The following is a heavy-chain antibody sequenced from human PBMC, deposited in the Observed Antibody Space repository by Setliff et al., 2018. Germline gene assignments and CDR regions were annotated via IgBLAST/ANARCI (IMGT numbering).Heavy chain of an antibody. CDR3: ARLNDYGDPRPYYYYMDV. D-gene: IGHD4-17*01. CDR2: IINSGST. CDR1: GGSISSSSYY. J-gene: IGHJ6*03. Sequence: PSETLSLTCTVSGGSISSSSYYWGWIRQSPGKGLEWIGTIINSGSTYYNPSLKSRVTMSVDTSKNQFSLKLSSVTAADTAVYFCARLNDYGDPRPYYYYMDVWGKGTTVTVSS. V-gene: IGHV4-39*07.